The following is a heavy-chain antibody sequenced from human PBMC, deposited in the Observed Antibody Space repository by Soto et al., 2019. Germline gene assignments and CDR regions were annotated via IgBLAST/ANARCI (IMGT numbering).Heavy chain of an antibody. D-gene: IGHD3-10*01. CDR1: GFTFSSYA. Sequence: LRLSCAASGFTFSSYALHWVRQAPGKGLEWVAVISGDGSNEYYVDSVKGRFTISRDNSKNTLYLQMDSLRAEDTAVYYCAKGEVRGIIPSYFDYWGLGTLVTVSS. CDR3: AKGEVRGIIPSYFDY. CDR2: ISGDGSNE. J-gene: IGHJ4*02. V-gene: IGHV3-30*04.